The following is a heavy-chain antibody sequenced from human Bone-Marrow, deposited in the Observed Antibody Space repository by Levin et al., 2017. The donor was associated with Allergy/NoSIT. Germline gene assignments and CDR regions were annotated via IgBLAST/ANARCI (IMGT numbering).Heavy chain of an antibody. CDR1: GFTFSRST. V-gene: IGHV3-30-3*01. Sequence: GESLKISCAASGFTFSRSTIHWVRQAPGKGLEWVAFLSYDESTKYYTDSVQGRFIISRDNSKNTLYLQMNSLRPEDTAVYYCARGDYYDSSDYSYVQPLDIWGQGTMVTVSS. CDR3: ARGDYYDSSDYSYVQPLDI. D-gene: IGHD3-22*01. J-gene: IGHJ3*02. CDR2: LSYDESTK.